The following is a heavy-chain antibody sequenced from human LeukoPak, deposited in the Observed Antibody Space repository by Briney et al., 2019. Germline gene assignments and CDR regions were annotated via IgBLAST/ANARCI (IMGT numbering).Heavy chain of an antibody. D-gene: IGHD3-22*01. CDR1: GGSISSGGYS. Sequence: SETLSLTCAVSGGSISSGGYSWSWIRQPPGKGLVWIGYIYHSGSTYYNPSLKSRVTISVDRSKNQFSLKLSSVTAADTAVYYCARADYYDSSGYYSPPFWYFDLWGRGTLVTVSS. J-gene: IGHJ2*01. CDR2: IYHSGST. CDR3: ARADYYDSSGYYSPPFWYFDL. V-gene: IGHV4-30-2*01.